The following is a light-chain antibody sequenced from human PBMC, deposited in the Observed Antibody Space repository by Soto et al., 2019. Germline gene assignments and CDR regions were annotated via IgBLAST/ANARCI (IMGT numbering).Light chain of an antibody. CDR2: KAS. CDR1: QSISSW. J-gene: IGKJ1*01. Sequence: DIQMTQSPSTLSASVGDRVTITCRASQSISSWLAWYQQKPGKAPKLLIYKASSLESGVPSRFSGSGSGTEFTLNISSLQTDDFATYYCQQYNSYSWTFGQGTKVESK. CDR3: QQYNSYSWT. V-gene: IGKV1-5*03.